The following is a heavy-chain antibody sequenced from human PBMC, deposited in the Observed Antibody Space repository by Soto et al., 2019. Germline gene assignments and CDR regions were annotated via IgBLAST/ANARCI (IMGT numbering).Heavy chain of an antibody. V-gene: IGHV4-30-2*05. CDR1: DGSVRSNGYS. D-gene: IGHD3-22*01. Sequence: SETKCLTCSVSDGSVRSNGYSWSWIRKSPGKGLEWIGYIYSSENTYYNPSLKSRVTISVDTSKNQFSLKLSSVTAADTAVYYCARGSYDSAAIEAHFDYWGQGTLVTVSS. CDR2: IYSSENT. J-gene: IGHJ4*02. CDR3: ARGSYDSAAIEAHFDY.